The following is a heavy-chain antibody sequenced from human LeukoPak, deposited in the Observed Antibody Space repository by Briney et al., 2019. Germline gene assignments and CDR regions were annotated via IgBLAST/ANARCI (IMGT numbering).Heavy chain of an antibody. CDR1: GFTFSSYA. CDR3: AKDLGYYVARPLDY. Sequence: GGSLRLSCAASGFTFSSYAMSWDRQAPGKGLEWVSAISGSGGSTYYADSVKGRFTISRDNSKNTLYLQMNSLRAEDTAVYYCAKDLGYYVARPLDYWGQGTLVTVSS. V-gene: IGHV3-23*01. D-gene: IGHD3-10*02. J-gene: IGHJ4*02. CDR2: ISGSGGST.